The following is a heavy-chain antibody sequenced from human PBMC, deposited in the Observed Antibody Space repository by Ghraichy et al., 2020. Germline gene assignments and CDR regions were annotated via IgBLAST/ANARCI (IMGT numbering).Heavy chain of an antibody. J-gene: IGHJ4*02. Sequence: GGSLRLSCAASGFTFSRYAMSWVRQAPGKGLEWVSSISISGGNTYYAASVRGRFTLSRDNSRNILYLQMNSLRADDTAVCYCAKDSCGGNCLTEVDHWGQGTLVTVSS. D-gene: IGHD2-21*02. CDR2: ISISGGNT. V-gene: IGHV3-23*01. CDR3: AKDSCGGNCLTEVDH. CDR1: GFTFSRYA.